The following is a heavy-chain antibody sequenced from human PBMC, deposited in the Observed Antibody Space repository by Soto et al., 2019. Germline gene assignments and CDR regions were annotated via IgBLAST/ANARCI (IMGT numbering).Heavy chain of an antibody. D-gene: IGHD2-15*01. CDR2: ISATGATT. J-gene: IGHJ1*01. CDR3: AKGRKSTEKDIAVMLAAASSIQH. Sequence: EVQLLESGGGLVQPGGSLRLSCVASGFTFSDYAMTWVRQAPGKGLEWVSVISATGATTYYADSVRGRFTISRDNSKNTLNLQMNDLRVEDTAVIYSAKGRKSTEKDIAVMLAAASSIQHWGQGTLVTVSS. V-gene: IGHV3-23*01. CDR1: GFTFSDYA.